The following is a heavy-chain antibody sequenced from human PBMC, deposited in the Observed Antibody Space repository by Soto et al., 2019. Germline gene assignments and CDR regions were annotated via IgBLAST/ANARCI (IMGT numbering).Heavy chain of an antibody. CDR1: GFTFSNYG. CDR2: VSSDGSKK. V-gene: IGHV3-30*03. Sequence: GGSLRLSCVASGFTFSNYGMHWVRQAPGKGLEWVAVVSSDGSKKYYVDSVKGRFTISRDNSKNTLFLQMDSLTGEDTAVYFCATDGPGKQSLVGYYFDYWGQGTSVTVS. CDR3: ATDGPGKQSLVGYYFDY. J-gene: IGHJ4*02. D-gene: IGHD6-19*01.